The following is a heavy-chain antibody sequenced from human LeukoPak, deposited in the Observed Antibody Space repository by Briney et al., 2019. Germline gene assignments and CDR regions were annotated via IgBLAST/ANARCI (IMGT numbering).Heavy chain of an antibody. CDR2: ISPDGSHQ. CDR3: ARDGGRREDY. D-gene: IGHD2-15*01. V-gene: IGHV3-7*01. CDR1: GFTFSSYW. J-gene: IGHJ4*02. Sequence: GGSLRLSCVASGFTFSSYWATWVRQAPGKGLEWVSNISPDGSHQYYVDSVKGRFTISKDNAKNSLYLQMNSLRAEDTAVYYCARDGGRREDYWGQGALVTVSS.